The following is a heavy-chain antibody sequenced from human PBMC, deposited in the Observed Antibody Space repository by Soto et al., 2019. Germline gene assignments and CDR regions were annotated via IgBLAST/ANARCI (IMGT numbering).Heavy chain of an antibody. V-gene: IGHV4-30-2*01. J-gene: IGHJ5*02. CDR3: ARAETYDSSGYYNNWFDP. CDR2: IYHSGST. D-gene: IGHD3-22*01. CDR1: GGSISSGGYS. Sequence: RSLTCAVSGGSISSGGYSWSWIRQPPGKGLEWIGYIYHSGSTYYNPSLKSRVTISVDRSKNQFSLKLSSVTAADTAVYYCARAETYDSSGYYNNWFDPWGQGTLVTVSS.